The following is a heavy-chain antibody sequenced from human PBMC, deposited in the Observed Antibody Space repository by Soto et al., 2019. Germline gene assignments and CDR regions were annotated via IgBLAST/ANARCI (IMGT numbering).Heavy chain of an antibody. V-gene: IGHV4-34*01. CDR2: INHSGST. D-gene: IGHD3-22*01. CDR1: GGSFSGYY. J-gene: IGHJ4*02. CDR3: ARGLDSSDLKAYYFDY. Sequence: QVQLQQWGAGLLKPSETLSLTCAVYGGSFSGYYWSWIRQPPGKGLEGIGEINHSGSTNYNPSLKSRVTISVDTSKNQFSLKLSSVTAADTAVYYCARGLDSSDLKAYYFDYWGQGTLVTVSS.